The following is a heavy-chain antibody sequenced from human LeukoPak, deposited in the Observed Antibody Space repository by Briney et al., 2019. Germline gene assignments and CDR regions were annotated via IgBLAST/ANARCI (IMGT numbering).Heavy chain of an antibody. CDR1: GYTFTSYG. D-gene: IGHD3-3*01. J-gene: IGHJ4*02. V-gene: IGHV1-18*01. CDR3: ARAFDVLRFLEWPREYYFDY. CDR2: ISAYNGST. Sequence: GASVKLSCKASGYTFTSYGISWVRQAPGQGLEWMGWISAYNGSTNYAQKLQGRVTMTTDASTSTAYMELRSLRSDDAAVYYCARAFDVLRFLEWPREYYFDYWGQGTLVTVSS.